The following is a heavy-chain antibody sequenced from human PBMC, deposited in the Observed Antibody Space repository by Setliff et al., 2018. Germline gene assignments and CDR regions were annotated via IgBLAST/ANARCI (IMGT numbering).Heavy chain of an antibody. J-gene: IGHJ6*03. CDR1: GGTFSDYH. CDR3: ARMTGFAYMDV. CDR2: IYDTGST. V-gene: IGHV4-34*11. Sequence: SETLSLTCAAYGGTFSDYHWTWIRQSPEKGLEWIGYIYDTGSTKYSPSLKSRVTISLDTSKSQFFLKLNSVTAADTGVYYCARMTGFAYMDVWGKGTPVTVSS.